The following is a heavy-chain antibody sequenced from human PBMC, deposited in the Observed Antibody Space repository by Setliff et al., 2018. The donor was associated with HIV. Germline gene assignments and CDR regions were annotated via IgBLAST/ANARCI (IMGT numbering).Heavy chain of an antibody. CDR3: ATVWTAGSLFY. CDR1: GFTFSSFN. D-gene: IGHD6-13*01. V-gene: IGHV3-48*01. CDR2: ISSSTSTI. Sequence: AGGSLRLSCAASGFTFSSFNMNWVRQAPGKGLEWVSYISSSTSTIYYADSVKGRFTISRDNAKNSLYLQMNSLRAEDTAVYYCATVWTAGSLFYWGQGTLVTVSS. J-gene: IGHJ4*02.